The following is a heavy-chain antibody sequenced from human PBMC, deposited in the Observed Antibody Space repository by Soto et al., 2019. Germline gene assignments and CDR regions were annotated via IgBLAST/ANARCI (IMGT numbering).Heavy chain of an antibody. D-gene: IGHD2-2*01. V-gene: IGHV1-18*01. Sequence: AASVKVSCKASGYTFTSYCISWVRQAPGQGLEWMGWISAYNGNTNYAQKLQGRVTMTTDTSTSTAYMELRSLRSDDTAVYYCARGKCSSTSCYYYYYGMDVWGQGTTVTVSS. CDR1: GYTFTSYC. J-gene: IGHJ6*02. CDR3: ARGKCSSTSCYYYYYGMDV. CDR2: ISAYNGNT.